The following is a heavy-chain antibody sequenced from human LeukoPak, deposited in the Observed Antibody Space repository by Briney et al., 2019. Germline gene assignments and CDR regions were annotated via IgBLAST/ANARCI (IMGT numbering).Heavy chain of an antibody. CDR1: GFTFSHYG. V-gene: IGHV3-30*02. D-gene: IGHD6-19*01. Sequence: GGSLRLSCAASGFTFSHYGMHWVRQAPGKGLEWVAFKQNDGSTTFYADSVKGRFTISRDNSKNTLYLQMNSLRAEDTAVYYCARGGGWYPHLDYWGQGTLVTVSS. CDR2: KQNDGSTT. CDR3: ARGGGWYPHLDY. J-gene: IGHJ4*02.